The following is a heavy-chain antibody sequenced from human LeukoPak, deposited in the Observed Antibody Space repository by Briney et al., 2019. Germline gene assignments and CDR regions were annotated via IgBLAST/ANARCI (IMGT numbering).Heavy chain of an antibody. D-gene: IGHD3-9*01. CDR2: IKQDGSEK. CDR3: ARIRPDVLTGYYIDY. CDR1: GFTFSSYW. V-gene: IGHV3-7*01. Sequence: PGGSLRLSCAASGFTFSSYWMSWVRQAPGKGLEWVANIKQDGSEKYYVDSVKGRFTISRDNAKNSLYLQMNSLRAEDTAVYYCARIRPDVLTGYYIDYWGQGTLVTVSS. J-gene: IGHJ4*02.